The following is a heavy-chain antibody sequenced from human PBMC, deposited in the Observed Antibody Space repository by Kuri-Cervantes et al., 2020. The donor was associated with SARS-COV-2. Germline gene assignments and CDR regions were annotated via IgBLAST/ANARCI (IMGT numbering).Heavy chain of an antibody. J-gene: IGHJ3*02. Sequence: SVKVSCKASGGTFSSYAISWVRRAPGQGLEWMGGIIPIFGTANYAQKFQGRVTITTDESTSTAYMELSSLRSEDTAVYYCARSWGRSSSWYDAFDIWGQGTMVTVSS. CDR1: GGTFSSYA. CDR2: IIPIFGTA. V-gene: IGHV1-69*05. CDR3: ARSWGRSSSWYDAFDI. D-gene: IGHD6-13*01.